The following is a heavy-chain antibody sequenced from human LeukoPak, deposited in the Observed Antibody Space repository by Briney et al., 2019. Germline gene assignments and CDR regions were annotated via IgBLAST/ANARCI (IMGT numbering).Heavy chain of an antibody. V-gene: IGHV4-4*07. Sequence: SETLSLTCTVSGGSISSYYWSWIRQPAGKGLEWIGRIYTSGSTNYNPSLKSRVTMSVDTSKNQFSLKLSSVTAADTAVYYCARDVLAGWANYYSSGWHHQNWGQGTLVTVSS. D-gene: IGHD6-19*01. CDR1: GGSISSYY. CDR2: IYTSGST. J-gene: IGHJ4*02. CDR3: ARDVLAGWANYYSSGWHHQN.